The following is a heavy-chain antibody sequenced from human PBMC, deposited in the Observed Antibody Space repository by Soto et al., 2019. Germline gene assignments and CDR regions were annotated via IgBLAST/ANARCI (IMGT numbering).Heavy chain of an antibody. J-gene: IGHJ4*02. V-gene: IGHV3-23*01. CDR3: ARDRDAYCSKGVWSGPYFDY. D-gene: IGHD2-8*01. Sequence: PGGSLRLSCAASGFTFSSYAMSWVRQAPGKGLEWVSAISGSGGSTYYADSVKGRFTISRDNAKNSLYLQMNSLRDDDTAVYYCARDRDAYCSKGVWSGPYFDYCGRGTLVTVSS. CDR2: ISGSGGST. CDR1: GFTFSSYA.